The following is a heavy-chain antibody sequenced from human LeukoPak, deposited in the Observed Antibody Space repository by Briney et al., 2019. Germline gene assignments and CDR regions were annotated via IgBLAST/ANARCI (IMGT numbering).Heavy chain of an antibody. Sequence: SETLSLTCTVSGGSVSSSGYNWGWIRQPPGKGLEWFARVYYSRSTYYKPSIKSRVTIYVGTSKNQLSLKLSSLTAADTAVYYCARHEYSGSYYGLSWFDPWGQGTLVTVSS. D-gene: IGHD1-26*01. CDR3: ARHEYSGSYYGLSWFDP. CDR2: VYYSRST. J-gene: IGHJ5*02. CDR1: GGSVSSSGYN. V-gene: IGHV4-39*01.